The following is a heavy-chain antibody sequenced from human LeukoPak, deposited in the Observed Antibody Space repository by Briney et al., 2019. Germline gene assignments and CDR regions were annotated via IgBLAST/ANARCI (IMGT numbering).Heavy chain of an antibody. Sequence: SQTLSLTCAISGDSVSSNSAAWNWIRQSPSRGLEWLGRTYYRSKWYNDYAVSVKSRITINPDTSKNQFSLQLNSVTPEDTAGYYCARAAGYCSSTSCFRQVFYMDVWGKGTTVTVSS. CDR2: TYYRSKWYN. CDR1: GDSVSSNSAA. V-gene: IGHV6-1*01. D-gene: IGHD2-2*01. J-gene: IGHJ6*03. CDR3: ARAAGYCSSTSCFRQVFYMDV.